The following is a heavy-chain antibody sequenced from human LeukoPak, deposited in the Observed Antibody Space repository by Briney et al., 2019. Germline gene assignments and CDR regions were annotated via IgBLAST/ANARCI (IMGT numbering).Heavy chain of an antibody. V-gene: IGHV4-59*01. J-gene: IGHJ4*02. D-gene: IGHD3-10*01. Sequence: PSETLSLTCTVSGGSISSYYWSWIRQPPGKGLEWIGYIYYSGSTNYNPSLKSRVTISVDTSKNQFSLKLSSVTAADTAVYYCARGSYYGSGSSYYFDYWGQGTLVTVSS. CDR1: GGSISSYY. CDR3: ARGSYYGSGSSYYFDY. CDR2: IYYSGST.